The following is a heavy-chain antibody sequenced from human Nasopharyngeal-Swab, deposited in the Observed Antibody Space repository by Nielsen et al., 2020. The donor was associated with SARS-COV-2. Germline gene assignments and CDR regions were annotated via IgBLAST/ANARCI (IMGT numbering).Heavy chain of an antibody. CDR3: AKATTSSSFDS. CDR1: GITVSSNY. CDR2: IYSDGTT. J-gene: IGHJ4*02. D-gene: IGHD6-6*01. Sequence: GESLKISCAASGITVSSNYMSWVRQAPGKGLEWVSVIYSDGTTYYADSVKGRFTISRDNSKNTLYLQMNSLRAEDTAVYYCAKATTSSSFDSWGQGTLVTVSS. V-gene: IGHV3-53*01.